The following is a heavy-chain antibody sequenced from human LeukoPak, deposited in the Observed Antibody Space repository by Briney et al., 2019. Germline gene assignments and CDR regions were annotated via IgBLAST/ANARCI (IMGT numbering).Heavy chain of an antibody. V-gene: IGHV4-39*01. CDR1: GDSIFSTTYY. J-gene: IGHJ3*02. CDR3: ARHRPHYSGSYPRPGAFDI. CDR2: IFHSGST. Sequence: KSSETLSLTCTVSGDSIFSTTYYWGWIRQPPGKGLEWIGSIFHSGSTYYNPSLKSRVTISVDTSKNQFSLKLSSVTAADTAVYYCARHRPHYSGSYPRPGAFDIWGQGTMVTVSS. D-gene: IGHD1-26*01.